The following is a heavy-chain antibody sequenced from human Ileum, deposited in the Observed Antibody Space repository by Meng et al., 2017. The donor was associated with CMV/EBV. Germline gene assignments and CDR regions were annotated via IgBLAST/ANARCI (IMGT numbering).Heavy chain of an antibody. V-gene: IGHV3-72*01. Sequence: AGFIFSDHYMDWFRQAPGKGLEWVGRITKKANGYTTQYAASVKGRFIISRDDSKNSLYLQMNSLKTEDAAVYYCGRDSMKGGGFDYWGQGTLVTVSS. J-gene: IGHJ4*02. CDR3: GRDSMKGGGFDY. CDR1: GFIFSDHY. CDR2: ITKKANGYTT. D-gene: IGHD3-10*01.